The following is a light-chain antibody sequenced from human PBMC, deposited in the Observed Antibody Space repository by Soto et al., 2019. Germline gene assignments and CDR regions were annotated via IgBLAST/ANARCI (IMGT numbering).Light chain of an antibody. CDR3: QQHSN. CDR2: DAS. V-gene: IGKV3-11*01. Sequence: EFVLTQSQATLSLSPGERATLSCRASQSVSSYLAWYQQKPGQAPRLLIYDASNRATGIPARFSGSGSGTDFTLTISSLEPEDFAVYYCQQHSNFGQGTRLEIK. J-gene: IGKJ5*01. CDR1: QSVSSY.